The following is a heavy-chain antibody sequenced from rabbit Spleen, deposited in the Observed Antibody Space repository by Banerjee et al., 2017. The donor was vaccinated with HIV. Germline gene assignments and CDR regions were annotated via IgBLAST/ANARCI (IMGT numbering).Heavy chain of an antibody. Sequence: QSLEESGGGLVQPEGSLALTCKASGFSFSSSDYMCWVRQPPGKGPEWIACIGAGVSYTTYYATWAKGRFTISKTSSTTVTLQVTRLTAADTATYFCARDTSSSFSSYGMDLWGQGTLVTVS. V-gene: IGHV1S40*01. CDR2: IGAGVSYTT. CDR1: GFSFSSSDY. J-gene: IGHJ6*01. D-gene: IGHD1-1*01. CDR3: ARDTSSSFSSYGMDL.